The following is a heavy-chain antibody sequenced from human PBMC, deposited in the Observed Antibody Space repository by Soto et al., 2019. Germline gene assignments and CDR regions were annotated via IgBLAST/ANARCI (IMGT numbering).Heavy chain of an antibody. Sequence: GESLKISCKGSGYSFTSYWIGWVRQMPGKGLEWMGIIYPGDSDTRYSPSFQGQVTISADKSISTAYLQWSSLKASDTAMYYCARGANYDILTGYFGEFDPWGQGTLVTVSS. J-gene: IGHJ5*02. CDR3: ARGANYDILTGYFGEFDP. CDR1: GYSFTSYW. CDR2: IYPGDSDT. D-gene: IGHD3-9*01. V-gene: IGHV5-51*01.